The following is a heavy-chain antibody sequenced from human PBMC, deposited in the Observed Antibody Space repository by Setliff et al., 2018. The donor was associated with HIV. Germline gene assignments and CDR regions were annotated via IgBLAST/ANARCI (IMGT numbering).Heavy chain of an antibody. CDR2: IFYSGST. CDR1: GGSISSYH. J-gene: IGHJ4*02. V-gene: IGHV4-59*08. CDR3: GRISGGWYGKVDC. D-gene: IGHD6-13*01. Sequence: LSLTCNVSGGSISSYHWNWVRQSPGKGLEWIGYIFYSGSTSYNPSLRGRVTISVGTSKNQFSLKLASVTASDTAVYYCGRISGGWYGKVDCWGQGSLVTVSS.